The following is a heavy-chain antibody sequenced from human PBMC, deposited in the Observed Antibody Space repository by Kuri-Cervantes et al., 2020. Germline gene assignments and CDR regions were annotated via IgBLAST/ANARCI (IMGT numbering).Heavy chain of an antibody. Sequence: SETLSLTCTISGGFIGNYYWSWIRQPPGKGLEWIGYTYHSGNTNYNASLKSRVTISADTSKNQLSLKLSSVTPADTAIYYCARDGAGLFDDWGQGVLVTVSS. J-gene: IGHJ4*02. CDR2: TYHSGNT. V-gene: IGHV4-59*01. CDR3: ARDGAGLFDD. D-gene: IGHD3-16*01. CDR1: GGFIGNYY.